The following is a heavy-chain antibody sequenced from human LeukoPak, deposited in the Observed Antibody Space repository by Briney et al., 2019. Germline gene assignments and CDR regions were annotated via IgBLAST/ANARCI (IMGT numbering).Heavy chain of an antibody. CDR1: GFTFSSYG. J-gene: IGHJ3*02. V-gene: IGHV3-30*02. CDR3: AKDQIVGATSSGAFDI. D-gene: IGHD1-26*01. Sequence: GGSLRLSCAASGFTFSSYGMHWVRQAPGKGLEWVAFIRYDGSNKYYADSVKGRFTISRDNSKNTLYLQMNSLRAEDTAVYYCAKDQIVGATSSGAFDIWGQGTMVTVS. CDR2: IRYDGSNK.